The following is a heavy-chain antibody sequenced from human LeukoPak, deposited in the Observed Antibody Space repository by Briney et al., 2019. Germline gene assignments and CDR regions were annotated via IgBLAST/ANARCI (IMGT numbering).Heavy chain of an antibody. CDR3: ARDFTPTYYYDSSGYYSGY. CDR1: GFTFSDYY. D-gene: IGHD3-22*01. Sequence: GGSLRLSCAASGFTFSDYYVSWIRQAPGKGLEWVSYISSSGSTIYYADSVKGRFTISRDNAKNSLYLQMNSLRAEDTAVYYCARDFTPTYYYDSSGYYSGYWGQGTLVTVSS. V-gene: IGHV3-11*04. CDR2: ISSSGSTI. J-gene: IGHJ4*02.